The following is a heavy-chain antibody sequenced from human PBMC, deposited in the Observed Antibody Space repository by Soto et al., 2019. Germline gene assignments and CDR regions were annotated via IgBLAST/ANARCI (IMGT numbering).Heavy chain of an antibody. Sequence: QVQLQESGPGLVKPSQTLSLTCTVSGGSISSGGYYWSWIRQHPGKGLEWIGYIYYSGSTYYNPSRMSPVTIAVDTSKNHLSREVTSLTAAGTGVYYCARGGLGYCSGGSCYSAELSRYYYCMDVWGQGTTVTVSS. D-gene: IGHD2-15*01. J-gene: IGHJ6*02. CDR3: ARGGLGYCSGGSCYSAELSRYYYCMDV. V-gene: IGHV4-31*01. CDR2: IYYSGST. CDR1: GGSISSGGYY.